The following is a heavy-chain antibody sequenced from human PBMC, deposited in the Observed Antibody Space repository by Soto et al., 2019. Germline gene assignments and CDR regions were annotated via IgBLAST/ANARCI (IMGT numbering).Heavy chain of an antibody. V-gene: IGHV1-18*01. J-gene: IGHJ4*02. Sequence: QVQLVQSGAEVKMPGASVKVSCKASVDTFTTYGISWVRQAPGQGLEWMGWISGYNDNTKYAQKLQGRVIMTADTPTSTAHLEGRTLTSDDTAVYYCVSKYSTSTSCYGVDYWGQGTLVTVS. CDR2: ISGYNDNT. CDR1: VDTFTTYG. CDR3: VSKYSTSTSCYGVDY. D-gene: IGHD2-2*01.